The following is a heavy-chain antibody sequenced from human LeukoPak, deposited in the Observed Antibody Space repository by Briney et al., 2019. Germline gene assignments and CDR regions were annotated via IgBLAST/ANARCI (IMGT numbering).Heavy chain of an antibody. Sequence: PGGALRLSCATSAFTFRSYAMTWVRQAAGRGLEWVSSVSRSGAATFYADSVKGRFTISRDNSKNTLYLQMYSLRAEDTALYYCARDTLGLPGTRYFFDSWGQGTLVTVSS. CDR2: VSRSGAAT. CDR3: ARDTLGLPGTRYFFDS. J-gene: IGHJ4*02. V-gene: IGHV3-23*01. D-gene: IGHD6-13*01. CDR1: AFTFRSYA.